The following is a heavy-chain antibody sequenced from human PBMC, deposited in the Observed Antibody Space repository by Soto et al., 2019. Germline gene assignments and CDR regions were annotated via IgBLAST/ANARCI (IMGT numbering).Heavy chain of an antibody. D-gene: IGHD6-19*01. Sequence: SETLSLTCAVYGGSFSGYYWSWIRQPPGKGLEWIGEINHSGSTNYNPSPKSRVTISVDTSKNQFSLKLSSVTAADTAVYYCATSSRWQWLVYYFDYWGQGTLVTVSS. CDR3: ATSSRWQWLVYYFDY. CDR2: INHSGST. J-gene: IGHJ4*02. V-gene: IGHV4-34*01. CDR1: GGSFSGYY.